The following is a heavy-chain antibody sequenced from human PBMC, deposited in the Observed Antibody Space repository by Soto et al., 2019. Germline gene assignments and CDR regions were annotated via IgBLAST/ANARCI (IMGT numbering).Heavy chain of an antibody. CDR1: GFTFSDYY. D-gene: IGHD6-13*01. CDR3: ARGAAAGTNYFDY. CDR2: ISSSSSYT. Sequence: QVQLVESGGGLVKPGGSLRLSCAASGFTFSDYYMSWIRQAPGKGLEWVSYISSSSSYTNYADSVKGRFTISRDNAKNSLYLQMNSLRAEDTAVYYCARGAAAGTNYFDYWGQGTLVTVSS. V-gene: IGHV3-11*05. J-gene: IGHJ4*02.